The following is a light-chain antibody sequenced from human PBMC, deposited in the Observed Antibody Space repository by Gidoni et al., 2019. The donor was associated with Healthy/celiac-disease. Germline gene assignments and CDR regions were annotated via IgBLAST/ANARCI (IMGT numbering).Light chain of an antibody. CDR2: GAS. V-gene: IGKV3-20*01. CDR3: QQYGSSLFT. Sequence: EIVLTQSPGTLSLSPGERATLSCRASQSVSSSYLAWYQQKPGQAPRLLIYGASSRATGIPDRFSGSGSGTDFTLTISRLEPEDFAVYYCQQYGSSLFTFGRGPKWISN. CDR1: QSVSSSY. J-gene: IGKJ3*01.